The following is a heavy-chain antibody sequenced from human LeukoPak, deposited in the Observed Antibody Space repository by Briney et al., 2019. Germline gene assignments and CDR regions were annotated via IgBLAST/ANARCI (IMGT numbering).Heavy chain of an antibody. J-gene: IGHJ4*02. V-gene: IGHV1-2*02. CDR3: ARDLYGGNSELDY. CDR1: GYTFTGYY. D-gene: IGHD4-23*01. CDR2: INPNSGGT. Sequence: ASVKVSCKASGYTFTGYYMHWVRQAPGQGLEWMGWINPNSGGTNYAQKFQGRVTMTRDTSISTAYMELSGLRSDDTAVCYCARDLYGGNSELDYWGQGTLVTVSS.